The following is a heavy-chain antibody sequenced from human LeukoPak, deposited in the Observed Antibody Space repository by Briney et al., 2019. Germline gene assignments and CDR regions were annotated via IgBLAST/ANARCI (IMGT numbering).Heavy chain of an antibody. V-gene: IGHV4-59*01. CDR3: ARFSQYSDSTYHDLDY. D-gene: IGHD3-22*01. CDR2: ISYSGST. J-gene: IGHJ4*02. Sequence: KASETLSLTCTVSGGSISGYYWSWIRQPPGKGLEWIGHISYSGSTRYNSSLNSRVTISVDTSKNQFSLKLTSVTAADTAVYYCARFSQYSDSTYHDLDYWGQGTLVSVSS. CDR1: GGSISGYY.